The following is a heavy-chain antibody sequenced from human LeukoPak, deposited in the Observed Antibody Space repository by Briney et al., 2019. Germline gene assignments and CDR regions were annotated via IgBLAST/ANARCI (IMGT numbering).Heavy chain of an antibody. J-gene: IGHJ4*02. D-gene: IGHD3-3*01. V-gene: IGHV1-58*02. CDR1: GFTFTSSA. Sequence: SVKVSCKASGFTFTSSAMQWVRQARGQRLEWIGWIVVGSGNTNYAQKFQERVTITRDMSTSTAYMELSSLSSEDTAVYYCAATYYDFWSGYYNFDFDYWGQGTLVTVSS. CDR2: IVVGSGNT. CDR3: AATYYDFWSGYYNFDFDY.